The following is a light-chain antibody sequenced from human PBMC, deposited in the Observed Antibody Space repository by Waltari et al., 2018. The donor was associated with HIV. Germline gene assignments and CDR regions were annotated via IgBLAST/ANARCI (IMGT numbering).Light chain of an antibody. CDR3: QQYFRIPPT. V-gene: IGKV4-1*01. Sequence: DIVMTQSPDSLPVSLGERATIHCTSSQSILYSSDNRNYLTWYQQKPRPPPKLLISWASTRESGVPDRFSASGSGTDFTLTITRLQAEDVAIYHCQQYFRIPPTFGGGTKVEIK. CDR1: QSILYSSDNRNY. CDR2: WAS. J-gene: IGKJ4*01.